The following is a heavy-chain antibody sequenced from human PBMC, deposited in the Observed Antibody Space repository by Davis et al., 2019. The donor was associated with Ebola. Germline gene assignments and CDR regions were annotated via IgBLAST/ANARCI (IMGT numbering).Heavy chain of an antibody. CDR3: AKGCSSTSCYSTNWFDP. D-gene: IGHD2-2*01. Sequence: GESLKISCAASGFTFSSYAMSWVRQAPGKGLEWVSAISGSGGSTYYADSVKGRFTISRDNSKNTLYLQMNSLRAEDTAVYYCAKGCSSTSCYSTNWFDPWGQGTLVTVSS. CDR1: GFTFSSYA. J-gene: IGHJ5*02. CDR2: ISGSGGST. V-gene: IGHV3-23*01.